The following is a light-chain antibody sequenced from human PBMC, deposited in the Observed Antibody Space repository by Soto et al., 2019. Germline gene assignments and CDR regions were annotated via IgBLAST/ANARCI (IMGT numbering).Light chain of an antibody. CDR2: DAF. J-gene: IGKJ1*01. Sequence: DIQLTQSPSSLSASVGDRVTITCQASQDINTYLSWYQQKPGKAPNLLIFDAFNLETGVPSRFSGRGSGTEFTLTISSLQPDDFATYYCQQYNSYPWTFGQGTKVDIK. CDR1: QDINTY. CDR3: QQYNSYPWT. V-gene: IGKV1-33*01.